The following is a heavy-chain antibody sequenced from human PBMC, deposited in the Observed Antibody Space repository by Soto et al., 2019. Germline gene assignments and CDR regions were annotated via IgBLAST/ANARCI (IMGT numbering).Heavy chain of an antibody. CDR3: ARDHSSGWYKTFQH. J-gene: IGHJ1*01. CDR1: GYTFTCYY. D-gene: IGHD6-19*01. Sequence: GSVKGACKASGYTFTCYYMHWVRQAPGQGLEWMGWINPNSGGTNYAQKFQGRVNMTRDTSISTAYMELSRLRSDDTAVYYCARDHSSGWYKTFQHWGQGTLVTVSS. CDR2: INPNSGGT. V-gene: IGHV1-2*02.